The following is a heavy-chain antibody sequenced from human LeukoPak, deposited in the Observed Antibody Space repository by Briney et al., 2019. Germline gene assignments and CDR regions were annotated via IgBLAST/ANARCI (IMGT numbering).Heavy chain of an antibody. CDR3: AREPNPRYCSSTSCPSDY. CDR1: GGSFSGYY. J-gene: IGHJ4*02. CDR2: INHSGST. D-gene: IGHD2-2*01. V-gene: IGHV4-34*01. Sequence: PSETLSLTCAVYGGSFSGYYWSWIRQPPGKGLEWIGEINHSGSTNYNPSLKSRVTISVDTSKNQFSLKLSSVTAADTAVYYCAREPNPRYCSSTSCPSDYWGQGTLVTVSS.